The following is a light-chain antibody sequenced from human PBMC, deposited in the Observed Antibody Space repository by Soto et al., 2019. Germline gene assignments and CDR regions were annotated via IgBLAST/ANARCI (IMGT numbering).Light chain of an antibody. J-gene: IGLJ1*01. V-gene: IGLV2-14*01. CDR1: SRDIGNDNY. Sequence: QSALTQPASVSGSPGQSITISCTATSRDIGNDNYVSWYQHHPGEAPKLMGYEVTSRPSRVSDRFSGSKSGMTASLTISGLQPENEADYFCASYRSANTLVVFGTGTTVPVL. CDR3: ASYRSANTLVV. CDR2: EVT.